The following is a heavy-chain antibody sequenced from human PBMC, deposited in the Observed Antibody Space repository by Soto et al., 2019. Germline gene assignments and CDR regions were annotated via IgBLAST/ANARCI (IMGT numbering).Heavy chain of an antibody. CDR1: GGSISSGGYY. CDR3: ARGIAARPYQYYYYYYVMDV. CDR2: IYYSGST. Sequence: SETLSLTCTVSGGSISSGGYYWSWIRQHPGKGLEWIGYIYYSGSTYYNPSLKSRVTISVDTSKNQFSLKLSSVTAADTAVYYCARGIAARPYQYYYYYYVMDVWGKGTTVTVSS. V-gene: IGHV4-31*03. J-gene: IGHJ6*04. D-gene: IGHD6-6*01.